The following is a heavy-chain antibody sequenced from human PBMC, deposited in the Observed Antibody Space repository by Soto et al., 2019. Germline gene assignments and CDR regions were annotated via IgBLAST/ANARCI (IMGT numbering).Heavy chain of an antibody. Sequence: EVQLVESGGGLVKPGRSLRLSCAASGFTFSSYSRNWVRQAPGKGLEWVASISSSSRYIYYADSVKGRFTISRDNAKNSLYLQMNSLRAEDTAVYYCATTYSSGYYYYFDYWGQGTLVTVSS. V-gene: IGHV3-21*01. CDR2: ISSSSRYI. CDR3: ATTYSSGYYYYFDY. J-gene: IGHJ4*02. CDR1: GFTFSSYS. D-gene: IGHD3-22*01.